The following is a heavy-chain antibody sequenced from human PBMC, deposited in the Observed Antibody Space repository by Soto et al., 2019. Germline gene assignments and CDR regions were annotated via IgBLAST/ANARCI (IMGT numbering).Heavy chain of an antibody. D-gene: IGHD3-10*01. J-gene: IGHJ5*02. V-gene: IGHV4-34*01. CDR2: INHSGST. Sequence: QVQLQQWGAGLLKPSETLSLTCAVYGGSFSGYYWSWIRQPPGKGLEWIGEINHSGSTNYNPSLKSRVTISVDTSKNQFSLKLSSVTAADTAVYYCARGLTRTMVRGNWFDPWGQGTLVTVSS. CDR3: ARGLTRTMVRGNWFDP. CDR1: GGSFSGYY.